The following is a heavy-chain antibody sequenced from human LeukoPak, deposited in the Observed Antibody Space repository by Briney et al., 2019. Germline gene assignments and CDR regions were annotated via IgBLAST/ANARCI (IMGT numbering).Heavy chain of an antibody. CDR1: GDSISTYS. V-gene: IGHV4-4*07. Sequence: SETLSLTCTVSGDSISTYSWSWIRQPAGKGLEWIGRISTSGSTNYNPSLKSRVTMSVDTSKNQFSLKLSSVTAADTAIYYCARVKENSSGWYGDFDYWGQGTLV. CDR2: ISTSGST. CDR3: ARVKENSSGWYGDFDY. D-gene: IGHD6-19*01. J-gene: IGHJ4*02.